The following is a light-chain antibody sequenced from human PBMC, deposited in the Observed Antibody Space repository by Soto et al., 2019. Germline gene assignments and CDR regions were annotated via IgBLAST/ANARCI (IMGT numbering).Light chain of an antibody. CDR3: QQYTNTNNPWM. CDR2: DAS. CDR1: QTISTW. J-gene: IGKJ1*01. Sequence: IQVTQSPPTLSASVGDRVTITCRASQTISTWMAWYQQKPGKAPKLLVYDASTLQSGVASRFSGSGSEKEFTLIISGLQPDDSATYYCQQYTNTNNPWMFGQGTKVEI. V-gene: IGKV1-5*01.